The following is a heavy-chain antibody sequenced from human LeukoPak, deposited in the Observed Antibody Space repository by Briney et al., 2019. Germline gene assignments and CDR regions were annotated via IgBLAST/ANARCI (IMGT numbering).Heavy chain of an antibody. V-gene: IGHV1-58*02. Sequence: ASVKVSCKASGFTFTSSAMQWVRQARGQRLEWIGWIVVGSGNTNYAQKFQERVTITRDMSTSTAYMELSSLRSEDTAVYYCAALGGGSYKRGYFDYWGQGTLVTVSS. D-gene: IGHD1-26*01. CDR2: IVVGSGNT. J-gene: IGHJ4*02. CDR1: GFTFTSSA. CDR3: AALGGGSYKRGYFDY.